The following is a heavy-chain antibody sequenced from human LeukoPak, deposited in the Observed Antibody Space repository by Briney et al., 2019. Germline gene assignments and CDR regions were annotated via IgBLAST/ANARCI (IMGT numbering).Heavy chain of an antibody. V-gene: IGHV3-21*01. CDR1: GFTFSSYS. CDR3: ARALGTYCSSTSCRYRYYYYGMDV. Sequence: GGSLRLSCAASGFTFSSYSMNWVRQAPGKGLEWVSSISSSSSYIYYADSVKGRFTISRDNAKNSLYLQMNSLRAEDTAVYYCARALGTYCSSTSCRYRYYYYGMDVWGQGTTVTVSS. D-gene: IGHD2-2*01. J-gene: IGHJ6*02. CDR2: ISSSSSYI.